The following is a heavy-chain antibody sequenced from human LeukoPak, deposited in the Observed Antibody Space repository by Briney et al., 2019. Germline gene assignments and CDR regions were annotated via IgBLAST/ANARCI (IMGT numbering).Heavy chain of an antibody. CDR1: GFTFSSYA. CDR2: ISGSGGST. CDR3: ARGGRDGYNWFDY. V-gene: IGHV3-23*01. Sequence: GGSLRLSCAASGFTFSSYAMSWVRQAPGKGLEWVSAISGSGGSTYYADSVKGRFTISRDNAKNSLYLQMNSLRAEDTAVYYCARGGRDGYNWFDYWGQGTLVTVSS. D-gene: IGHD5-24*01. J-gene: IGHJ4*02.